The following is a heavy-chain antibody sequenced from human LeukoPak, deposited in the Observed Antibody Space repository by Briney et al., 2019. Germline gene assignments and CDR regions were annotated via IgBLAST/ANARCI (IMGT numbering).Heavy chain of an antibody. V-gene: IGHV1-69*05. CDR2: IIPALRTA. CDR3: ARERLPRGGDYWYFDI. D-gene: IGHD3-10*01. Sequence: SVKVSCKASGGTFNTNGITWVRQAPGAGLEWLGGIIPALRTANFAPKFQGRVTMTTDESTTTVYMELTSLRSEDTAMYFCARERLPRGGDYWYFDIWGRGTLVTFSS. J-gene: IGHJ2*01. CDR1: GGTFNTNG.